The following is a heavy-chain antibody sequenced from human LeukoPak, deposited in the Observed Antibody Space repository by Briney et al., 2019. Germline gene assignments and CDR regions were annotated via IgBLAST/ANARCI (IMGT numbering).Heavy chain of an antibody. D-gene: IGHD3-16*02. CDR1: GGSFSGYY. CDR3: ARGGYDYVWGSYLN. CDR2: IKHSGST. V-gene: IGHV4-34*01. Sequence: PSETLSLTCAVYGGSFSGYYWSWIRQPPGKGLEWIGEIKHSGSTNYNPSLKSRVTISVDTSKNQFSLKLSSVTAADTAVYYCARGGYDYVWGSYLNWGQGTLVTVSS. J-gene: IGHJ4*02.